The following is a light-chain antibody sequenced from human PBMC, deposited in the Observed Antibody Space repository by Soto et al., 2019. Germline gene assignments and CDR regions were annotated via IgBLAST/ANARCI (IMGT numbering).Light chain of an antibody. Sequence: QSALTQPASVSGSPGQSMTISCTGTSSAVGGYDSVSWYQQHPGKAPKLMIYDVSNRPSGVSNRFSGSKSGNTASLTISGIQAQDEADYYCSSNTTTSTLFGGGTKLTVL. CDR2: DVS. V-gene: IGLV2-14*01. J-gene: IGLJ2*01. CDR1: SSAVGGYDS. CDR3: SSNTTTSTL.